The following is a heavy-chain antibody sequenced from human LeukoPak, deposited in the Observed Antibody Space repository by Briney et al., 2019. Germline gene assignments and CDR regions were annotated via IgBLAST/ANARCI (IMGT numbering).Heavy chain of an antibody. D-gene: IGHD3-10*01. Sequence: ASVKVSCKASGYTFTGYYMHLVRQAPGQGLEWMGRINPNSGGTNYAQKFQGRVTMTRDTSISTAYMELSRLRSDDMAVYYCARDRDVLLWFGDTYYFDYWGQGTLVTVSS. CDR1: GYTFTGYY. CDR3: ARDRDVLLWFGDTYYFDY. V-gene: IGHV1-2*06. CDR2: INPNSGGT. J-gene: IGHJ4*02.